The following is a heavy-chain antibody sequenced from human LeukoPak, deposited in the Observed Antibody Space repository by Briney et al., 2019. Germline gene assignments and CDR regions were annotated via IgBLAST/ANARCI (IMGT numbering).Heavy chain of an antibody. Sequence: SGTLSLTCAVSGGSISSSNWWSWVRQPPGKGLEWIGEIYHSGSTNYNPSLKSRVTISVDTSKNQFSLKLSSVTAADTAVYYCAREGYSSGWYRFDPWGQGTLVTVSS. V-gene: IGHV4-4*02. CDR1: GGSISSSNW. J-gene: IGHJ5*02. CDR2: IYHSGST. D-gene: IGHD6-19*01. CDR3: AREGYSSGWYRFDP.